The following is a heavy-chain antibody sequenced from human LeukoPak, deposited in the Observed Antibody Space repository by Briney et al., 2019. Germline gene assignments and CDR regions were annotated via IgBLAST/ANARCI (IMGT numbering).Heavy chain of an antibody. CDR1: GFTFSSYW. V-gene: IGHV3-74*01. CDR3: ARERVVVTAIEDCYYGMDV. Sequence: TGGSLRLSCAASGFTFSSYWMHWVRQAPGKGLVWVSRISSDGSSTSYADSVKGRFTISRDNVKNTLYLQMNSLRAEDTAVYYCARERVVVTAIEDCYYGMDVWGQGTTVTVSS. J-gene: IGHJ6*02. CDR2: ISSDGSST. D-gene: IGHD2-21*02.